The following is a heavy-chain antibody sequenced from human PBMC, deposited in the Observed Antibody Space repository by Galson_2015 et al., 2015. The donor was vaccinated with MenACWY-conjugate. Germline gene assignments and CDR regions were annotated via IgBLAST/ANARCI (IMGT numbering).Heavy chain of an antibody. CDR2: IKKDGSEK. CDR3: ARGHYGMDV. CDR1: GFTFRSYW. J-gene: IGHJ6*02. V-gene: IGHV3-7*03. Sequence: SLRLSCAASGFTFRSYWMTWVRQAPGKGLEWVASIKKDGSEKYYVDSVKGRFTISRDNAKNSLYLEMNSLRVEDTAVYSCARGHYGMDVWGQGTPVP.